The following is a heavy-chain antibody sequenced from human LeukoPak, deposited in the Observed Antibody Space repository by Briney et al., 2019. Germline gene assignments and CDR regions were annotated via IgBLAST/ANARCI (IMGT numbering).Heavy chain of an antibody. CDR1: GGSLSSTRYY. Sequence: PSETLSLTCTVSGGSLSSTRYYWGWIRQPPGKGLEWIGSIYYSGNTYYNPSLKSRVTISVDTSKNQFSLKLSSVTAADTAVYYCARGETPLREQLWFDPWGQGTLVTVSS. V-gene: IGHV4-39*07. CDR3: ARGETPLREQLWFDP. D-gene: IGHD6-13*01. J-gene: IGHJ5*02. CDR2: IYYSGNT.